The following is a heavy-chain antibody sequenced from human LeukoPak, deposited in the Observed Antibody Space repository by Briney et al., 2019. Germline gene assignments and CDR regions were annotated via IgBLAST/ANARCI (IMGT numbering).Heavy chain of an antibody. Sequence: SETLSLTCTVSGGSVSSGSYYWSWIRQPPGKGLEWIGYIYYSGSTNYNPSLKSRVTISVDTSKNQFSLKLSSVTAADTAVYYCARGDGGYLGFDPWGQGTLVTVSS. D-gene: IGHD3-16*01. CDR1: GGSVSSGSYY. CDR3: ARGDGGYLGFDP. J-gene: IGHJ5*02. V-gene: IGHV4-61*01. CDR2: IYYSGST.